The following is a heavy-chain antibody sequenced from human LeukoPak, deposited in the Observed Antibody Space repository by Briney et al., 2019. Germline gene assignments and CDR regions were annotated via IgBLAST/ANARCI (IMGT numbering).Heavy chain of an antibody. Sequence: SETLSLTCAVYGGSFSGYYWSWIRQPPGKGLEWIGEINHSGSTNYNPSLKSRVTISVDTSKNQFSLKLSSVTAADTAVYYCAREGYCSSTSCPYYYYYYMDVWGKGTTVTVSS. V-gene: IGHV4-34*01. CDR2: INHSGST. D-gene: IGHD2-2*01. J-gene: IGHJ6*03. CDR1: GGSFSGYY. CDR3: AREGYCSSTSCPYYYYYYMDV.